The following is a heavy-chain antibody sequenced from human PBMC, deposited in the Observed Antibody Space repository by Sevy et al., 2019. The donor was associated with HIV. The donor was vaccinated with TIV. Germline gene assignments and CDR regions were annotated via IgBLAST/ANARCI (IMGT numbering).Heavy chain of an antibody. D-gene: IGHD2-2*02. V-gene: IGHV4-59*12. Sequence: SETLSLTCSVSGDSINNYYWSWIRQPPGKGLEWIGDTSCSGPPNYSPSPKSRVDISVDTSMHHFSLKITSVTSADTAVYYCARLRWDAVDAPGATPGCYFDSWGQGILVTVSS. CDR3: ARLRWDAVDAPGATPGCYFDS. CDR1: GDSINNYY. J-gene: IGHJ4*02. CDR2: TSCSGPP.